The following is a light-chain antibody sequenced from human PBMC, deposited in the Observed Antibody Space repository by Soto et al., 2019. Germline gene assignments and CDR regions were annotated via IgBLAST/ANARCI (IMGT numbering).Light chain of an antibody. Sequence: DIQMTQSPSSVSASVGDRVTITCRAGQSISSWLVWYQQKPGKAPKLLIYAASSAQSGVPSRFSGSGSGTDFTLTISGLQPEDVATYYGQQAYSFPYSVGQGTKLEMK. V-gene: IGKV1-12*01. CDR1: QSISSW. CDR3: QQAYSFPYS. CDR2: AAS. J-gene: IGKJ2*01.